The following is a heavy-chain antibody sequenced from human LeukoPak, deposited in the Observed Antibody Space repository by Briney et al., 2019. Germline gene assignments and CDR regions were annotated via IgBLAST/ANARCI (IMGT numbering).Heavy chain of an antibody. D-gene: IGHD4-17*01. Sequence: PSETLSLTCTASGGPIRSHYWSWIRQPPGKGLEWIGYIYYSGITNYNPSLKSRVTISVDTSKNQLSLKVRSVTTADTAVYYCARDGNGDYDDAFDIWGQGTMVTVYS. CDR2: IYYSGIT. CDR1: GGPIRSHY. CDR3: ARDGNGDYDDAFDI. V-gene: IGHV4-59*11. J-gene: IGHJ3*02.